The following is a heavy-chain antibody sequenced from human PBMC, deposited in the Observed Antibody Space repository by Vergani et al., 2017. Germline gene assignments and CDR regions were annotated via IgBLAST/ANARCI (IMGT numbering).Heavy chain of an antibody. J-gene: IGHJ1*01. D-gene: IGHD3-10*01. CDR1: GFTFDTYT. CDR2: ISSGGGDI. V-gene: IGHV3-23*01. Sequence: QLLESGGVLVQPGGSRRLSCAGAGFTFDTYTMAYVRQAPGKGLEWVATISSGGGDIFYADSVKGRFTISRDNSKNTLFLQMNSLKDEDTAVYYCTTAWGLYYLHGEYFQYWGRGTLVSVSS. CDR3: TTAWGLYYLHGEYFQY.